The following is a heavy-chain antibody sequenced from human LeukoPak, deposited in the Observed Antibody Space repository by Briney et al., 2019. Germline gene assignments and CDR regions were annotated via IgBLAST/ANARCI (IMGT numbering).Heavy chain of an antibody. V-gene: IGHV4-59*01. CDR2: IYYSGST. Sequence: TSETLSLTCTVSGGSISSYYWSWIRQPPGKGLEWIGYIYYSGSTNYNPSLKSRVTISVDTTKNQFSLKLSSVTAADTAVSYCARSALPQLLCFWFDPWGQGTLVTVSS. D-gene: IGHD2-2*01. CDR1: GGSISSYY. CDR3: ARSALPQLLCFWFDP. J-gene: IGHJ5*02.